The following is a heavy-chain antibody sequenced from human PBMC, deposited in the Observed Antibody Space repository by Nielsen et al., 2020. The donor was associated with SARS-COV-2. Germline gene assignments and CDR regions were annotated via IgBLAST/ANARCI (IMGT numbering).Heavy chain of an antibody. Sequence: SETLSLTCTVSGGSISSGGYYWSWIRQHPGKGPEWIGYIYYSGSTYYNPSLKSRVTISVDTSKNQFSLKLSSVTAADTAVYYCARGEVEGYDFWSGYQTPYYMDVWGKGTTVTVSS. J-gene: IGHJ6*03. V-gene: IGHV4-31*03. CDR1: GGSISSGGYY. D-gene: IGHD3-3*01. CDR3: ARGEVEGYDFWSGYQTPYYMDV. CDR2: IYYSGST.